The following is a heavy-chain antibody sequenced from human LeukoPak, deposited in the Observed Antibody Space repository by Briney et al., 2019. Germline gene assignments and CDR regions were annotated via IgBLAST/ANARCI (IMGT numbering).Heavy chain of an antibody. J-gene: IGHJ3*02. V-gene: IGHV4-61*02. CDR3: ARDLFGVVVPVASDAFDI. D-gene: IGHD2-2*01. Sequence: SQTLSLTCTVSGGSISSGSYYWSWIRQPAGKGLEWIARIYTSGSTNYNPSLKSRVTISVDTSKNQFSLKLSSVTAAVTAVYYCARDLFGVVVPVASDAFDIWGHGTMVTVSS. CDR2: IYTSGST. CDR1: GGSISSGSYY.